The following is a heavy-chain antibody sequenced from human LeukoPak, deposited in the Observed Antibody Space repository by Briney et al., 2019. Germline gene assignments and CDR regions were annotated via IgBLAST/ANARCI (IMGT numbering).Heavy chain of an antibody. CDR2: INAGNGNT. CDR1: GYTFTNYA. V-gene: IGHV1-3*01. D-gene: IGHD6-25*01. CDR3: ARNPNSGCHDY. J-gene: IGHJ4*02. Sequence: ASVKVSCKASGYTFTNYAIHWVRQAPGQRLEWMGWINAGNGNTKYSQKFQGRVTITRDTSASTAYMELSSLRSEDTAVYYCARNPNSGCHDYWGQGTLVTVSS.